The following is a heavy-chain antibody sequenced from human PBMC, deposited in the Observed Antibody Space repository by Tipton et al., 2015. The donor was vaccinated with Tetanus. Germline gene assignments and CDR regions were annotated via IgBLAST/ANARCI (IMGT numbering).Heavy chain of an antibody. V-gene: IGHV1-2*02. CDR3: ARERPYQPSGWFDP. CDR2: INPNSGGT. Sequence: QLVQSGAEVRKPGASVKVSCKASGYTFIDYYMHWVRQAPGQGLEWMGWINPNSGGTNYAQKFQGRVTMTRDTSITTDYMELSRRRSNDPAVYYCARERPYQPSGWFDPWGQGTLVTVSS. D-gene: IGHD2-21*01. J-gene: IGHJ5*02. CDR1: GYTFIDYY.